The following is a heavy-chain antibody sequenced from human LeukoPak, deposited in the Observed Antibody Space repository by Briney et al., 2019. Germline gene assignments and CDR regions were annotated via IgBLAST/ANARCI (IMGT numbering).Heavy chain of an antibody. J-gene: IGHJ5*02. Sequence: SETLSLTCTVSGASVSSASYWTWIRQPPGKGVEWIAHIYNGVNTNYNPSLKSRVTLSVDTSKNQFSLRLNSVTAADTAVYYCARSRAFNSGAFDPWGQGSLVTVSS. CDR1: GASVSSASY. D-gene: IGHD1-26*01. V-gene: IGHV4-61*01. CDR3: ARSRAFNSGAFDP. CDR2: IYNGVNT.